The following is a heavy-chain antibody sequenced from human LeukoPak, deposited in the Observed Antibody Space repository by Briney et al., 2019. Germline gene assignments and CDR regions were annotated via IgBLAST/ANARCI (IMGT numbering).Heavy chain of an antibody. J-gene: IGHJ3*02. CDR3: ARVVPCDDSGSYCLRPHAFDI. CDR2: IYYSGST. D-gene: IGHD1-26*01. V-gene: IGHV4-61*05. Sequence: PSETLSLTCTVSGGSISSSSYYWGWIRQPPGKGLEWIGYIYYSGSTNYNPSLKSRVTISVDTSKNQFSLKLSSVTAADTAVYYCARVVPCDDSGSYCLRPHAFDIWGQGTMVTVSS. CDR1: GGSISSSSYY.